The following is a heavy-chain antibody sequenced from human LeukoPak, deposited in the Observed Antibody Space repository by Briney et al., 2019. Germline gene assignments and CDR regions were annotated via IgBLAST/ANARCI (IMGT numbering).Heavy chain of an antibody. CDR2: ISGNGGST. Sequence: GGSLRLSCAASGFTFSSYAMYWVRQAPGKGLEWVSSISGNGGSTYYADSVKGRFTISRDNSTKTLYLQMNSLRAEDTAVFYCAKGDKWNAAVRYYFDYWGQGTLVTVSS. V-gene: IGHV3-23*01. D-gene: IGHD1-20*01. CDR3: AKGDKWNAAVRYYFDY. J-gene: IGHJ4*02. CDR1: GFTFSSYA.